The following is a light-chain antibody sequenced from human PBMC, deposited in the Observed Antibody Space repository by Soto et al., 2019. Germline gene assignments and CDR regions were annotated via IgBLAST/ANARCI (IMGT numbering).Light chain of an antibody. J-gene: IGKJ1*01. CDR3: IQFSHFPRT. Sequence: VLTQTPLSSPVTLGQPASISCRSSQSLVYSDGNTYLSWLQQRPGQPPRLLIYQVSNRFSGVPDRISGSGAGADFTLIISRVEAEDVGVYSCIQFSHFPRTFGQGTKVEIK. V-gene: IGKV2-24*01. CDR2: QVS. CDR1: QSLVYSDGNTY.